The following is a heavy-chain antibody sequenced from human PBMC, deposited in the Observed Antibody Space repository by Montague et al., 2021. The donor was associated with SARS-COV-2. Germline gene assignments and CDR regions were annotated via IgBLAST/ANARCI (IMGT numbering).Heavy chain of an antibody. D-gene: IGHD1-26*01. J-gene: IGHJ6*02. CDR3: ARLWDTVYYYYGMDV. CDR2: IHYSGST. V-gene: IGHV4-39*01. CDR1: GGSISSSSYY. Sequence: SETLSLTCAVSGGSISSSSYYWGWIRQPPGKGLEWIGSIHYSGSTYYNPSLKSRVSISVDTSKNQFSLELSSVTAADTAVYYCARLWDTVYYYYGMDVWGQGTTVTVPS.